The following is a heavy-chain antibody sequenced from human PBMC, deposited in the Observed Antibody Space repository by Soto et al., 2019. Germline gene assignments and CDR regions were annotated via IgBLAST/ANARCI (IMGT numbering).Heavy chain of an antibody. Sequence: QVPLVPSGAEVKTPGASVKVSCNDYGYTFTSYDINWVRQATGQGLEWMGWMNPNSGNTGYAQKFQGRVTMTSNTAKSTAYMELSSLSSEDTTVYYCARERSGGYLPWGQGTLVSVSS. CDR2: MNPNSGNT. CDR3: ARERSGGYLP. D-gene: IGHD1-26*01. CDR1: GYTFTSYD. J-gene: IGHJ5*02. V-gene: IGHV1-8*01.